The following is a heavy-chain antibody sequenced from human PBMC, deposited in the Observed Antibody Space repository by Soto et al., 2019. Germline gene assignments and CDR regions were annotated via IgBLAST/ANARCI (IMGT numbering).Heavy chain of an antibody. CDR3: ATDYGDYLAAGGFFNLFF. Sequence: ASVKVSCKASGYTFTSYYMHWVRQAPGQGLEWMGIINPSGGSTSYAQKFQGRVTMTRDTSTSTVYMELSSLRSEDTAVYYCATDYGDYLAAGGFFNLFFWRQGTLVTVSS. CDR2: INPSGGST. V-gene: IGHV1-46*01. D-gene: IGHD4-17*01. CDR1: GYTFTSYY. J-gene: IGHJ4*02.